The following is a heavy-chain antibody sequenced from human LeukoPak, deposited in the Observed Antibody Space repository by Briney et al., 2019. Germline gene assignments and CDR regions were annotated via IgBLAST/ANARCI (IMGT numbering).Heavy chain of an antibody. V-gene: IGHV4-34*01. Sequence: PSETLSLTCAVYGGSFSGYYWSWIRQPPGKGLEWLGEINHSGSTNYNTSLKSRVTISVDTSKNQFSLKLSSVTAADTAVYYCARGAGRQLRLRFDPWGQGTLVTVSS. CDR3: ARGAGRQLRLRFDP. CDR1: GGSFSGYY. J-gene: IGHJ5*02. CDR2: INHSGST. D-gene: IGHD3-10*01.